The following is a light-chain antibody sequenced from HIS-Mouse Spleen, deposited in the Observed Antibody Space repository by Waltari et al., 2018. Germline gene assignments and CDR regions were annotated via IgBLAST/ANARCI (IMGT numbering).Light chain of an antibody. CDR2: KAS. V-gene: IGKV1-5*03. CDR1: QSSSSW. CDR3: QQYNSYLYT. Sequence: DIQMTQSPSTLSASVGDRVTITCRASQSSSSWLAWYQQKPGKHPKLLNYKASSLESGGQSRFSGSGSVTEFTLTISSLQPDDFATYYCQQYNSYLYTFGQGTKLEIK. J-gene: IGKJ2*01.